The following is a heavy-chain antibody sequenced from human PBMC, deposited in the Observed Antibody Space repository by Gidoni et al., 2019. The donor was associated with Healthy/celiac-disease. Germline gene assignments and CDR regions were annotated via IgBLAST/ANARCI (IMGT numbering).Heavy chain of an antibody. Sequence: EVQLLESGGGLVRPGGSLRLPCAASGFTFSSHAMGWVRQAPGKGLEWVSAISGSGGSTYYADSVKGRFTISRDNSKNTLYLQMNSLRAEDTAVYYCAKVWGSGHCSGGSCSLDDYWGQGTLVTVSS. CDR3: AKVWGSGHCSGGSCSLDDY. D-gene: IGHD2-15*01. V-gene: IGHV3-23*01. CDR1: GFTFSSHA. CDR2: ISGSGGST. J-gene: IGHJ4*02.